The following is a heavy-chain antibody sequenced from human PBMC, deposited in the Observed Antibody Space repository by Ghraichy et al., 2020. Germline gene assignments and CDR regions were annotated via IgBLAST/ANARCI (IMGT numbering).Heavy chain of an antibody. CDR3: ARVDPRAAPVVDAFDI. D-gene: IGHD6-13*01. CDR2: ISSSSSYI. V-gene: IGHV3-21*01. Sequence: GGSLRLSCAASGFTFSSYSMNWVRQAPGKGLEWVSSISSSSSYIYYADSVKGRFTISRDNAKNSLYLQMNSLRAEDTAVYYCARVDPRAAPVVDAFDIWGQGTMVTVSS. CDR1: GFTFSSYS. J-gene: IGHJ3*02.